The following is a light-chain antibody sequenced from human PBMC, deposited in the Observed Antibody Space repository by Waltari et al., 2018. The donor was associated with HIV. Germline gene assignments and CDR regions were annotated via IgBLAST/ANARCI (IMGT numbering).Light chain of an antibody. Sequence: QSVLTQPPSTSGTPGQRVTISCSGSSSNIGANWVCWFQQLPGTAPKLLIYRNNQRPSAFPDRYSASKSGTSASLAISDLRSDDEADYYCAAWDDNLSAVVFGGRTKLSVL. V-gene: IGLV1-47*01. CDR2: RNN. J-gene: IGLJ2*01. CDR3: AAWDDNLSAVV. CDR1: SSNIGANW.